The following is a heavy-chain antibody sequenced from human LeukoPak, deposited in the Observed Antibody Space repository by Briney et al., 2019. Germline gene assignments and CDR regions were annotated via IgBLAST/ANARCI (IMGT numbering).Heavy chain of an antibody. D-gene: IGHD3-22*01. J-gene: IGHJ4*02. Sequence: GRPLRLSCAASGFTFSSYGMHWVRQAPGKGLEWVAVISYDGSNKYYADSVKGRFTISRDNSKNTLYLQMNSLRAEDTAVYYCAKDQSVTMIVVVTTGFDYWGQGTLVTVSS. CDR3: AKDQSVTMIVVVTTGFDY. V-gene: IGHV3-30*18. CDR2: ISYDGSNK. CDR1: GFTFSSYG.